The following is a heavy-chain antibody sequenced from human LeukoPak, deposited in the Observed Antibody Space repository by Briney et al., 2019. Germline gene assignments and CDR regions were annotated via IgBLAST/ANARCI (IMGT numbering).Heavy chain of an antibody. CDR1: GGTFSSYA. Sequence: GASVKVSCKASGGTFSSYAISWVRQAPGQGLEWMGGIIPIFGTANYAQKFQGRVTITADKSTSTAYMELSSLRSEDTAVYYCARDKDIVVDGSWFDPWGQGTLVTVSS. V-gene: IGHV1-69*06. J-gene: IGHJ5*02. D-gene: IGHD2-15*01. CDR2: IIPIFGTA. CDR3: ARDKDIVVDGSWFDP.